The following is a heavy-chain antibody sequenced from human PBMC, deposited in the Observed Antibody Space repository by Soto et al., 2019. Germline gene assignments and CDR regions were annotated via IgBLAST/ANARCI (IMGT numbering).Heavy chain of an antibody. CDR1: GFTFSNYA. V-gene: IGHV3-30-3*01. CDR2: ISYDGSHK. CDR3: ARGTEANWFDP. J-gene: IGHJ5*02. Sequence: QVQLVESGGGVVQPGRSLRLSCVASGFTFSNYAIHWVRQATGKGLEWVAVISYDGSHKYYGESVKGRFTISRDNSKNTLYLQMNGLRGEDTAIYYCARGTEANWFDPWGQGTLVTVSS. D-gene: IGHD3-10*01.